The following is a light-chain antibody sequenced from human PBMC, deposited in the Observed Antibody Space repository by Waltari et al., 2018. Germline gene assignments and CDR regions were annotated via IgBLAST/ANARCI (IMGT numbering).Light chain of an antibody. CDR3: ISYAGNNKYV. J-gene: IGLJ1*01. V-gene: IGLV2-8*01. CDR1: SSDVGAYNS. CDR2: EVT. Sequence: QSALTPPPSPSGSPGQSVPLPCTGTSSDVGAYNSFSWYQQYPDKAPKLMIYEVTKRPSGVPDRFSGSKSGNTASLTVSGLQAEDEADYYCISYAGNNKYVLGAGTKVTVL.